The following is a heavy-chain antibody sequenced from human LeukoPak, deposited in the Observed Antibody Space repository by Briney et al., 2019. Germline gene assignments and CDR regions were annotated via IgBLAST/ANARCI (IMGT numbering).Heavy chain of an antibody. D-gene: IGHD2-21*02. J-gene: IGHJ3*02. CDR2: IHHSGRS. CDR1: GGSINSDD. CDR3: ARLTFPGLRHDDRRIFDI. Sequence: PSEALSLTCAVSGGSINSDDWSWIRRPPGKGLEWIGHIHHSGRSNYNPSLVSRVTLSVDMSRNQFSLRLSSVTAADTAVYYCARLTFPGLRHDDRRIFDIWGQGSVVPVSS. V-gene: IGHV4-59*08.